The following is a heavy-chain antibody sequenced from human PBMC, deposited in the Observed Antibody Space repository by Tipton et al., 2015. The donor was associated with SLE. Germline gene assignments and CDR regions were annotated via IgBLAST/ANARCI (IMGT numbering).Heavy chain of an antibody. J-gene: IGHJ6*03. CDR1: GGSISSGSHW. CDR3: ARARTVNYYHFYLDV. V-gene: IGHV4-39*07. CDR2: LYSRGSA. D-gene: IGHD4-11*01. Sequence: TLSLTCTVSGGSISSGSHWWGWIRQPPGKGPEWIGTLYSRGSAYSNPSLQSRVTISPDTSKNQFFLRVSSVTAADTAVYYCARARTVNYYHFYLDVWGKGTTVTVSS.